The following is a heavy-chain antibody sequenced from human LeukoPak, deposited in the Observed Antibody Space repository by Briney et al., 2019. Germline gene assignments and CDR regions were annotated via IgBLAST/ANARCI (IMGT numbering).Heavy chain of an antibody. CDR2: VNSNSGAT. D-gene: IGHD3-3*01. Sequence: ASVKVSCTAFGYSFTGYHLHWVRQAPRQGLEWMGWVNSNSGATNYARKFQGRVTMTRDTSINTVNMELSRLTSDDTAVYYCAREFSSKLEWLAYVTGDDAFDVWGQGTMITVS. CDR1: GYSFTGYH. V-gene: IGHV1-2*02. CDR3: AREFSSKLEWLAYVTGDDAFDV. J-gene: IGHJ3*01.